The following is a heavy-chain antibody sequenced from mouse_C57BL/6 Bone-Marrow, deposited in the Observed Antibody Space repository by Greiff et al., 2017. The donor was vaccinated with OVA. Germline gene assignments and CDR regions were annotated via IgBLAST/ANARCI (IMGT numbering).Heavy chain of an antibody. Sequence: QVQLQQPGAELVRPGTSVKLSCKASGYTFTSYWMHWVKQRPGQGLEWIGVIDPSDSYTNYNQKFKGKATLTVDTSSSTAYMQLSSLTSEDSAVYYCARGKSNAMDDWGQGTSVTVSS. CDR3: ARGKSNAMDD. CDR2: IDPSDSYT. CDR1: GYTFTSYW. J-gene: IGHJ4*01. V-gene: IGHV1-59*01.